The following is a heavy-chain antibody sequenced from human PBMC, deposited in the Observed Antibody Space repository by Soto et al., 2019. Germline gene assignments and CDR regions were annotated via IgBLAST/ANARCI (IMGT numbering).Heavy chain of an antibody. CDR2: MNPNSGNT. Sequence: XSVKVSCKASVYTFTSYDINWVRQATGQGLEWMGWMNPNSGNTGYAQKFQGRVTMTRNTSISTAYMELSSLRSEDTAVYYCAIVGMTLQLHYYYYGMDVWGQGTTVTVSS. D-gene: IGHD1-1*01. CDR1: VYTFTSYD. CDR3: AIVGMTLQLHYYYYGMDV. J-gene: IGHJ6*02. V-gene: IGHV1-8*01.